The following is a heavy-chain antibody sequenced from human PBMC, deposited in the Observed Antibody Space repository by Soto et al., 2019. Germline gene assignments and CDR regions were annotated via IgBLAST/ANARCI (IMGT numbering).Heavy chain of an antibody. J-gene: IGHJ5*02. V-gene: IGHV4-31*03. CDR2: IYYIGTT. CDR3: AKNETTRPWFDP. CDR1: GGSVRNGNYY. D-gene: IGHD1-1*01. Sequence: QVQLQESGPGLVKASQTLSLTCTVSGGSVRNGNYYWSWIRQLPGKGLEWIGNIYYIGTTSYNPSRKSRVIISIDASENQFSLELTSVLAADTAVYYCAKNETTRPWFDPWGQGTLVTVSS.